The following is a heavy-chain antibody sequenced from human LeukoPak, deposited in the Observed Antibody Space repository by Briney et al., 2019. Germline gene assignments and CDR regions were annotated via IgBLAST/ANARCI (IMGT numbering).Heavy chain of an antibody. Sequence: PGGSLRLSCAASGFTFSDAWMSWVRQAPGKGLEWVGRIKTKTDGGTTDFAAPVKGRFTISRDDSKNTLYLQLNSLKTEDTAMYYCSTGPSPAHQLDYWGQGTLVTVSS. V-gene: IGHV3-15*01. CDR2: IKTKTDGGTT. D-gene: IGHD6-25*01. CDR3: STGPSPAHQLDY. J-gene: IGHJ4*02. CDR1: GFTFSDAW.